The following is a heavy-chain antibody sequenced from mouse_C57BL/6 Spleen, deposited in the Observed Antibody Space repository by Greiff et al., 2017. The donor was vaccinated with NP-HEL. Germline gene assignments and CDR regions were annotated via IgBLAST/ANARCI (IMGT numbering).Heavy chain of an antibody. CDR2: IWTGGGP. Sequence: QVQLKQSGPGLVAPSQSLSITCPVSGFSLPSYAISWVRQPPGKGLEWLGVIWTGGGPNSTSALQSRLSISKDNSKSQVFLKMNSLQTEDTARYDCARKSLTNWDGLDYWGQGTTLTVSS. CDR3: ARKSLTNWDGLDY. CDR1: GFSLPSYA. J-gene: IGHJ2*01. V-gene: IGHV2-9-1*01. D-gene: IGHD4-1*01.